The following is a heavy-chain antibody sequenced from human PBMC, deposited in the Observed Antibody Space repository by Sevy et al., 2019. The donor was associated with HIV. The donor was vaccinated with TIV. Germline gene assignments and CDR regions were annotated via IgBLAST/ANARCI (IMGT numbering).Heavy chain of an antibody. CDR1: GGSVSSGSYY. CDR2: IYYSGST. V-gene: IGHV4-61*01. D-gene: IGHD2-2*02. J-gene: IGHJ3*02. Sequence: SETLSLTCTVSGGSVSSGSYYWSWIRQPPGKGLEWIGYIYYSGSTNYNPSLKSRVTISVDTSKNQFSLKLSPVTAADTAVYYCARYCSSTSCYSHDAFDIWGQGTMVTVSS. CDR3: ARYCSSTSCYSHDAFDI.